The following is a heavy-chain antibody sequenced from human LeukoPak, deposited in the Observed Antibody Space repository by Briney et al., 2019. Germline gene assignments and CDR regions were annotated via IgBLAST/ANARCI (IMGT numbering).Heavy chain of an antibody. CDR1: GFTFDDYS. Sequence: GRSLRPSCLASGFTFDDYSMHCVRQAPGRGLDRVSGISWNSGRKSYAGSVKGRFTYYRAKARNSLFLQMNSLRAKATDVYYCVKGYYNSRGTLKAFDIWGQGTKVTVSP. CDR2: ISWNSGRK. J-gene: IGHJ3*02. CDR3: VKGYYNSRGTLKAFDI. V-gene: IGHV3-9*01. D-gene: IGHD3-22*01.